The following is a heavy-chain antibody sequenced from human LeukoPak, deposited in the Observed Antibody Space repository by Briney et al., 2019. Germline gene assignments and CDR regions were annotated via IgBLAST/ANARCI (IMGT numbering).Heavy chain of an antibody. V-gene: IGHV3-21*01. CDR1: GFTFSSYS. CDR3: ARWEGSYYYY. J-gene: IGHJ4*02. D-gene: IGHD1-26*01. CDR2: ISSSSSYI. Sequence: GSLLLSCAASGFTFSSYSMNWVRQAPGKGLEWVSSISSSSSYIYYADSVKGRFTISRDNAKNSLYLQMNSLRAEDTAVYYCARWEGSYYYYWGQGTLVTVSS.